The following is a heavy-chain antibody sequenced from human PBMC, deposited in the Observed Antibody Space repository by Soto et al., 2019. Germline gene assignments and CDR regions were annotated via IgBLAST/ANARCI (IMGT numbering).Heavy chain of an antibody. J-gene: IGHJ4*02. D-gene: IGHD3-22*01. Sequence: SVKVSCKASGGTFSSYTISWVRQAPGQGLEWMGRIIPILGIANYAQKFQGRVTITADKSTSTAYMELSSLRSEDTAVYYCAREAEDSSGYYSSSHFDYWGQGTLVTVSS. CDR2: IIPILGIA. V-gene: IGHV1-69*04. CDR1: GGTFSSYT. CDR3: AREAEDSSGYYSSSHFDY.